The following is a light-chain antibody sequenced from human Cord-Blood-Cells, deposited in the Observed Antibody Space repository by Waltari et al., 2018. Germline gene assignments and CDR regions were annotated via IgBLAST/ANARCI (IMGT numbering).Light chain of an antibody. J-gene: IGKJ1*01. CDR1: QSVSSSY. CDR3: QQYGSSPWT. Sequence: EIVLTQSPATLSLSPGERATLSCGASQSVSSSYLAWYQHKPGLAPRLLIDDASSKATGIPDRFSVSGSGTDFTLTISRLEPEDFAVYYCQQYGSSPWTFGQGTKVEIK. V-gene: IGKV3D-20*01. CDR2: DAS.